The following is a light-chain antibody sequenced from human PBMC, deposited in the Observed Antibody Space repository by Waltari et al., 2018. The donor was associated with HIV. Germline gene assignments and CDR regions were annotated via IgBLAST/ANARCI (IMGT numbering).Light chain of an antibody. CDR2: RNN. Sequence: QSVLTQPPSASGTPGQRVTISCSGRSSNIGSNYVDWYQQPPGTAPKLLIYRNNQRPSGVPDRFSGSKSGTSASLAISGLRSEDEADYYCAAWDDSLSGVVFGGGTKLTVL. CDR3: AAWDDSLSGVV. J-gene: IGLJ2*01. V-gene: IGLV1-47*01. CDR1: SSNIGSNY.